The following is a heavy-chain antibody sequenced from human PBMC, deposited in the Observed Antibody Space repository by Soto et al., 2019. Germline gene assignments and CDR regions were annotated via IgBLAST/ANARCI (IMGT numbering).Heavy chain of an antibody. CDR2: ISYDGSNK. D-gene: IGHD7-27*01. Sequence: GGSLRLSCAASGFTFSSYAMHWVRQAPGKGLEWVAVISYDGSNKYYADSVKGRFTISRDNSKNTLYLQMNSLRAEDTAVYYCARGTGDWEAFDIWGQGTMVTVSS. CDR3: ARGTGDWEAFDI. J-gene: IGHJ3*02. CDR1: GFTFSSYA. V-gene: IGHV3-30*04.